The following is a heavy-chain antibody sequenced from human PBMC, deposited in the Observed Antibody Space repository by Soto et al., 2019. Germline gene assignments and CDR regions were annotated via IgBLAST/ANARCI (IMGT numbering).Heavy chain of an antibody. CDR3: ASGNAWEVLLAH. V-gene: IGHV4-31*03. CDR2: VYFSGST. Sequence: PSETLSLTCTVSGASVNGGGYYWSWIRQLPGKGLEWIGYVYFSGSTYFNPSLEGRLTMSLDTSQNQFSLKLRSVTAADTAVYHCASGNAWEVLLAHWSQGTLVTVS. D-gene: IGHD1-26*01. J-gene: IGHJ4*02. CDR1: GASVNGGGYY.